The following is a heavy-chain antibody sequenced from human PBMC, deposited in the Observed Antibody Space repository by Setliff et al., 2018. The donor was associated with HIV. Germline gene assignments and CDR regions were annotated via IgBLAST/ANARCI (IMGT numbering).Heavy chain of an antibody. J-gene: IGHJ6*03. D-gene: IGHD6-6*01. CDR2: IYYSGTT. CDR1: GDPVSSASYY. Sequence: SETLSLTCTVSGDPVSSASYYWSWIRQPPGKGLEWIGYIYYSGTTKYNPSLKSRATISVDTSKNQFSLKLSSVTAADTAVYYCASEAWTSYRSSSGYYYYYMDVWGKGTTGTVSS. V-gene: IGHV4-61*01. CDR3: ASEAWTSYRSSSGYYYYYMDV.